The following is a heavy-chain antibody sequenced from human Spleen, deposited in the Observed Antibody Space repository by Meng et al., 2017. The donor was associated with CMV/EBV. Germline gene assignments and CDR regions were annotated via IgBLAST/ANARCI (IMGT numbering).Heavy chain of an antibody. V-gene: IGHV3-21*01. CDR2: INSAGSNI. D-gene: IGHD4-17*01. J-gene: IGHJ5*02. Sequence: GGSLRRSCVASGLTFRSYSMNWVRQAPGKGLEWVSSINSAGSNIYYADSVKGRFTISIDNAKSSLFLQMNRLRAEDTAVYYCARQRAYGDFWFDPWGQGTLVTVSS. CDR1: GLTFRSYS. CDR3: ARQRAYGDFWFDP.